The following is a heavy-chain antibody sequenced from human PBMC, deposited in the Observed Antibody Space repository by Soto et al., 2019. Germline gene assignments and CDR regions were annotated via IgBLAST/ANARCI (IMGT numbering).Heavy chain of an antibody. J-gene: IGHJ4*02. CDR1: GGSISSYY. CDR2: IYYSGST. CDR3: ARCSGYSYGFDY. D-gene: IGHD5-18*01. V-gene: IGHV4-59*01. Sequence: KPSETLSLTCTVSGGSISSYYWSWIRQPPGKGLEWIGYIYYSGSTNYNPSLKSRVTISVDTSKNQFSLKLSSVTAADTAVYYCARCSGYSYGFDYWGQGTLVTVSS.